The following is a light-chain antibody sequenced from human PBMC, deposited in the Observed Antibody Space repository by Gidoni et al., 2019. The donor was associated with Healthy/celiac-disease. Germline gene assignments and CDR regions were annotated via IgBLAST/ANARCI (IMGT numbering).Light chain of an antibody. CDR2: KAS. V-gene: IGKV1-5*03. J-gene: IGKJ2*01. CDR1: QSISSW. CDR3: QQYIS. Sequence: DIQMTQSPSTLSASVGDRVTITRPASQSISSWLTWYQQKPGKAPKLLIYKASSLESGVPSRFSGSGSGTEFTLTISGLQPDDFATYYCQQYISFGQGTKLEIK.